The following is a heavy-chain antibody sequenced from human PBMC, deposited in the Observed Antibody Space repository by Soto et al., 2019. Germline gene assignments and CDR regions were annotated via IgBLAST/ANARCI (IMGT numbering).Heavy chain of an antibody. CDR2: IYHGGSS. V-gene: IGHV4-4*02. CDR1: SGTISSINW. Sequence: PSETLSLTCAVSSGTISSINWWSWLRQPPGKELEWTGDIYHGGSSNYTPSLKSRVTTSVAKSKTHFSLKLSSVTAADTAVYYCASREFGDPLDPVSRNMDVWGKGPTVTVSS. J-gene: IGHJ6*03. D-gene: IGHD3-10*01. CDR3: ASREFGDPLDPVSRNMDV.